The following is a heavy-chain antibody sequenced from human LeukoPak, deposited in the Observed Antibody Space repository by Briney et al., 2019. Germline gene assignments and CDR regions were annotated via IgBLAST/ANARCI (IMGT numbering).Heavy chain of an antibody. D-gene: IGHD1-26*01. CDR3: AREVVPYSGSYYIDY. CDR2: ISSISSTV. J-gene: IGHJ4*02. CDR1: GFTVSSNY. V-gene: IGHV3-48*02. Sequence: PGGSLRLSCAASGFTVSSNYMSWVRQAPGKGLEWVSYISSISSTVYYADSVQGRFTISRDNAKNSLYLQMNSLRDEDTAVYYCAREVVPYSGSYYIDYWGQGTLVTVSS.